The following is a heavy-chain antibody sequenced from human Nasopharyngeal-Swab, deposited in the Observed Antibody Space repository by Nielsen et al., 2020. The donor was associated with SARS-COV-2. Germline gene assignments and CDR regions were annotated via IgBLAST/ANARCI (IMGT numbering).Heavy chain of an antibody. V-gene: IGHV1-24*01. CDR2: FDPEDGET. Sequence: ASVKVSCKVSGYTLTELSMHWVRQAPGKGLEWMGGFDPEDGETIYAQKFQGRVTITADKSTSTAYMELSSLRSEDTAVYYCASICEDRGLFYYYYGMDVWGQGTTVTVSS. CDR3: ASICEDRGLFYYYYGMDV. CDR1: GYTLTELS. D-gene: IGHD3-10*01. J-gene: IGHJ6*02.